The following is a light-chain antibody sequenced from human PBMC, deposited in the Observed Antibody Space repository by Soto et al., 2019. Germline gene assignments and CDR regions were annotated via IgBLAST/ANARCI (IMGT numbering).Light chain of an antibody. J-gene: IGKJ4*01. V-gene: IGKV3-20*01. CDR2: GAS. CDR1: QSVSSSSY. Sequence: EIVLTQSPGTLSLSPGERATLSCRASQSVSSSSYLAWYQQKPGQAPRLLIYGASSRATGIPDRFSGSGSATDFPLTISTLEPEYFAVYYCQQYGSSLTFGGGTKVEIK. CDR3: QQYGSSLT.